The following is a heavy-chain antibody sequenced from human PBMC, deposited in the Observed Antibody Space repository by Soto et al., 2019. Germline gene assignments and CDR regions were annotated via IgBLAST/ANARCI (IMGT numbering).Heavy chain of an antibody. J-gene: IGHJ6*02. V-gene: IGHV3-23*01. CDR3: AGQDYDILNYYGMDV. D-gene: IGHD3-9*01. Sequence: GGSLRLSCAASGFTFSSYAMSWVRQAPGKGLEWVSAISGSGGSTYYADSVKGRFTISRDNSKNTLYLQMNSLRAEDTAVYYCAGQDYDILNYYGMDVWGQGTTVTVSS. CDR2: ISGSGGST. CDR1: GFTFSSYA.